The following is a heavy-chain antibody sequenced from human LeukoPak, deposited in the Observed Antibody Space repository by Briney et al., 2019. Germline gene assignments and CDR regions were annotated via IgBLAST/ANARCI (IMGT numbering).Heavy chain of an antibody. V-gene: IGHV3-23*01. J-gene: IGHJ4*02. Sequence: GGSLRLSCAASGFTFSSYAMSWVRQAPGKGLEWVSGISGSGDNTYYADSVKGRFTISRDNSKNTLHVQVNSLGTEDTAAYYCAKGSYYDSSGSFYFDYWGQGTLVTVSS. CDR1: GFTFSSYA. CDR2: ISGSGDNT. D-gene: IGHD3-22*01. CDR3: AKGSYYDSSGSFYFDY.